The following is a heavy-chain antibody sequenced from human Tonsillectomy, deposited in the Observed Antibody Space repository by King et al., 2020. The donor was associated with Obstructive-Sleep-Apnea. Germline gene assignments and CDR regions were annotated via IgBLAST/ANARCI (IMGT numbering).Heavy chain of an antibody. CDR1: GYTFTSFA. Sequence: VQLVESGSELKKPGASVKVSCKASGYTFTSFAMNWVRQAPGQGLEWMGWINTKTGNPTYAPGFTGRFVFSLDTSVSTAYLQISSLKAEDTAVYYCAREYDILTGYYIFAFDIWGQGTMVTVSS. D-gene: IGHD3-9*01. J-gene: IGHJ3*02. V-gene: IGHV7-4-1*02. CDR3: AREYDILTGYYIFAFDI. CDR2: INTKTGNP.